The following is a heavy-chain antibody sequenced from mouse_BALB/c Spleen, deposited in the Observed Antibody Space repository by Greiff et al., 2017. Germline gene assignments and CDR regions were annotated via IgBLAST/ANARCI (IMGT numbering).Heavy chain of an antibody. J-gene: IGHJ3*01. V-gene: IGHV7-1*02. Sequence: EVMLVESGGGLVQPGGSLRLSCATSGFTFSDFYMEWVRQPPGKRLEWIAAIRNKANDYTTEYSASVKGRFIVSRDTSQSILYLQMKALRAEDTAIDYCASDADKCDLAYWGQGTLVTVSA. CDR1: GFTFSDFY. D-gene: IGHD1-3*01. CDR2: IRNKANDYTT. CDR3: ASDADKCDLAY.